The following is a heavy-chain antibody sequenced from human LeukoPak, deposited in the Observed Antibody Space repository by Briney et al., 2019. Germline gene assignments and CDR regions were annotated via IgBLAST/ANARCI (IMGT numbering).Heavy chain of an antibody. V-gene: IGHV3-53*01. CDR2: IHSADTT. CDR3: ASSSWYGGFDY. D-gene: IGHD6-13*01. J-gene: IGHJ4*02. Sequence: SGGSLRLSCAASGFTVSNNHMNRVRQAPGKGLEWVSVIHSADTTYYADSVKGRFTISRDNSKNTLYLQMNSLRAEDTAVYYCASSSWYGGFDYWGQGTLVTVSS. CDR1: GFTVSNNH.